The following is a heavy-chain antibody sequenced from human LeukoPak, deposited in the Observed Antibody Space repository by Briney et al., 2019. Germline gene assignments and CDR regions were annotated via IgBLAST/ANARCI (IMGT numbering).Heavy chain of an antibody. CDR1: GFTFSSYS. CDR3: ARSPGGVTTNFDY. D-gene: IGHD4-17*01. Sequence: PGGSLRPSCAASGFTFSSYSMNWVRQAPGKGLEWVSSISSSSSYIYYADSVKGRFTISRDNAKNSLYLQMNSLRAEDTAVYYCARSPGGVTTNFDYWGQGTLVTVSS. V-gene: IGHV3-21*01. J-gene: IGHJ4*02. CDR2: ISSSSSYI.